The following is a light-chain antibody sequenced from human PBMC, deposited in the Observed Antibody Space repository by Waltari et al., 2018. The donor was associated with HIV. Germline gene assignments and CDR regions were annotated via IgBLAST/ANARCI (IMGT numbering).Light chain of an antibody. CDR2: GGN. CDR1: SLRRFF. CDR3: HSRDSNGERYV. J-gene: IGLJ1*01. Sequence: SSELTQDPIVSVALGQTIKITCQGDSLRRFFANWYQHRPGQAPVLVVYGGNRRPSGIPDRFSASNSGNTSSLIISKSEAGDDADYFCHSRDSNGERYVFGGGTRVNVL. V-gene: IGLV3-19*01.